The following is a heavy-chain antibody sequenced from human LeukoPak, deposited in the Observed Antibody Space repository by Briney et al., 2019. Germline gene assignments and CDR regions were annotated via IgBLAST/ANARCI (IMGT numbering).Heavy chain of an antibody. CDR2: ISSSGSTI. V-gene: IGHV3-48*03. D-gene: IGHD5-12*01. J-gene: IGHJ4*02. Sequence: PGGSLRLSCAASGFTFSSYEMNWVRQAPGKGLEWVSYISSSGSTIYYADSVKGRFTISRDNAKNSLYLKMNSLRAEDTAVYYCARERLDIVATMGILDWGQGTLVTVSS. CDR1: GFTFSSYE. CDR3: ARERLDIVATMGILD.